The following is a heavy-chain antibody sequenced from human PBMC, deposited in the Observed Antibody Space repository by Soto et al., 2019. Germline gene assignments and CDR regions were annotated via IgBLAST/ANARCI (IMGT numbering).Heavy chain of an antibody. D-gene: IGHD5-18*01. CDR2: ISSSGGTI. Sequence: GGSLRLSCGASGFTFSDDYMSWIRQAPGKGLEWVSYISSSGGTIYYADSVKGRFTISRDNAKNSLFLQMNSLRADDTTVYYCARASSPRDPWLDYWGQGTLVTVSS. V-gene: IGHV3-11*01. CDR1: GFTFSDDY. J-gene: IGHJ4*02. CDR3: ARASSPRDPWLDY.